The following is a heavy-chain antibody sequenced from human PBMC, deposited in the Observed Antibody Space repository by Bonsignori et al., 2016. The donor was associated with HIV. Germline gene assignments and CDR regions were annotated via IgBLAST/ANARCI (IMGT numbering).Heavy chain of an antibody. CDR2: INPNSGGT. V-gene: IGHV1-2*02. CDR3: AVSSGPYCSSTSCYHTNYFDY. D-gene: IGHD2-2*01. J-gene: IGHJ4*02. Sequence: WVRQAPGQGLEWMGWINPNSGGTNYAQKFQGRVTMTRDTSISTAYMELSRLRSDDTAVYYCAVSSGPYCSSTSCYHTNYFDYWGQGTLVTVSS.